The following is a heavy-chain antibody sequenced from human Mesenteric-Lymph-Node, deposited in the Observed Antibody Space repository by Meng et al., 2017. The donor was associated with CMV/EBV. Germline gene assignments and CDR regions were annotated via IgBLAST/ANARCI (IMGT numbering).Heavy chain of an antibody. CDR3: ARGEVLRFLEWLLYPGGMDV. CDR2: IYSGGST. D-gene: IGHD3-3*01. Sequence: GGSLRPSCAASGFTVSSNYMSWVRQAPGKGLEWVSVIYSGGSTYYADSVKGRFTISRDNSKNTLYLQMNSLRAEDTAVYYCARGEVLRFLEWLLYPGGMDVWGQGTTVTAP. V-gene: IGHV3-53*01. CDR1: GFTVSSNY. J-gene: IGHJ6*02.